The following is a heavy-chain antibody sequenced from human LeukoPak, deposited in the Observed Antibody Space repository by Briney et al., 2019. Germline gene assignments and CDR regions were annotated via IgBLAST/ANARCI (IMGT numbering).Heavy chain of an antibody. CDR3: ARFLTSSSSDY. CDR2: IYHSGST. D-gene: IGHD6-13*01. CDR1: GYSISSGYY. Sequence: PSETLSLTCTVSGYSISSGYYWGWIRQPPGKGLEWIGSIYHSGSTYYNPSLKSRVTISVDTSKNQFSLKLSSVTAADTAVYYCARFLTSSSSDYWGQGTLVTVSS. J-gene: IGHJ4*02. V-gene: IGHV4-38-2*02.